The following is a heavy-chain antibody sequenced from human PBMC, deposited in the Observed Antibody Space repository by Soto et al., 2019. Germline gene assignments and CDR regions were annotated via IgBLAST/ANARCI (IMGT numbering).Heavy chain of an antibody. D-gene: IGHD3-3*02. CDR1: GFTFGNHY. Sequence: EVQLVESGGGLVQPGRSLRLSCTTSGFTFGNHYISWFRQAPGKGLQWVGFVRSKAYGGTTDYDASVKGRFIISRDDSKSSAFLQMNSLQTEDTAVYFCTGAPIHTSLIFWGQGTLVTVSS. CDR2: VRSKAYGGTT. CDR3: TGAPIHTSLIF. V-gene: IGHV3-49*03. J-gene: IGHJ4*02.